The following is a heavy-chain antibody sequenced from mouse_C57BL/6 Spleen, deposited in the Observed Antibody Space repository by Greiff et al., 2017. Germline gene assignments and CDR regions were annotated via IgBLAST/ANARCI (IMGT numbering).Heavy chain of an antibody. Sequence: QVQLQQPGAELVKPGASVKMSCKASGYTFTGYWITWVKQMPGQGLEWIGVIYPGSGSTTYNEKFKSKAPLTVTTASTTAYMHLSSLTSEASAVYTCASGVSTGYFDYWGQGTSLTVSS. CDR2: IYPGSGST. V-gene: IGHV1-55*01. D-gene: IGHD1-1*01. CDR3: ASGVSTGYFDY. J-gene: IGHJ2*02. CDR1: GYTFTGYW.